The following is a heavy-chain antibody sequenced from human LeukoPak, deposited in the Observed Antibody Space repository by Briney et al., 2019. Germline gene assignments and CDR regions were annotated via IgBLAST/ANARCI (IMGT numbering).Heavy chain of an antibody. CDR2: IYYSGST. CDR3: ARGSYGDPFRFVY. CDR1: GGSISSYY. Sequence: SETLSLTCTVSGGSISSYYWSWIRQPPGKGLKWIGYIYYSGSTNYNPSLKSRVTISVDTSKNQFSLNLSSVTAADTAVYYCARGSYGDPFRFVYWGQGTLVTVSS. D-gene: IGHD4-17*01. V-gene: IGHV4-59*01. J-gene: IGHJ4*02.